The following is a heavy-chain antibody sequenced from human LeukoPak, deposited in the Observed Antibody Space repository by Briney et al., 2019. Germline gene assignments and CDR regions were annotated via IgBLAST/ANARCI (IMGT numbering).Heavy chain of an antibody. CDR3: ASYNDGYNYAFDV. D-gene: IGHD5-24*01. J-gene: IGHJ3*01. Sequence: PSQTLSLTCIVSGGSISSGSYYWSWIRQPAGKGLEWIGRIYTSGSTNYNPSLKSRVTISVDTSKNQFSLKLSSVTAADTAVYYCASYNDGYNYAFDVWGQGTMVTVSS. CDR1: GGSISSGSYY. CDR2: IYTSGST. V-gene: IGHV4-61*02.